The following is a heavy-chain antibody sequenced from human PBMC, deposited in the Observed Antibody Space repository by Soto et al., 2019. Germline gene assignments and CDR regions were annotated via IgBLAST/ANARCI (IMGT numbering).Heavy chain of an antibody. V-gene: IGHV4-31*03. CDR3: ARGSHNDDYGDYVSEYYYYYMDV. CDR1: GGSISSGGYY. D-gene: IGHD4-17*01. J-gene: IGHJ6*03. Sequence: PSETLSLTCTVSGGSISSGGYYWSWIRQHPGKGLEWIGYIYYSGSTYYNPSLKSRVTISVDTSKNQFSLKLSSVTAADTAVCYCARGSHNDDYGDYVSEYYYYYMDVWGKGTTVTVSS. CDR2: IYYSGST.